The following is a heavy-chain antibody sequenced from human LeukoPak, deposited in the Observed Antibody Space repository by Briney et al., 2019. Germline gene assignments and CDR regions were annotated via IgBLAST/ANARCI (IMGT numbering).Heavy chain of an antibody. J-gene: IGHJ3*02. Sequence: GGSLRLSCAASGFTFSNSWMHWVCQAPEKGLEWVADIKCDGSEKCYVDSVKGRLTISRDNAKNSLYLQVNSLRAEDMTVYYCERGVGSITSCYARTFDIWGQGTMVTVSS. V-gene: IGHV3-52*01. CDR3: ERGVGSITSCYARTFDI. D-gene: IGHD2-2*01. CDR1: GFTFSNSW. CDR2: IKCDGSEK.